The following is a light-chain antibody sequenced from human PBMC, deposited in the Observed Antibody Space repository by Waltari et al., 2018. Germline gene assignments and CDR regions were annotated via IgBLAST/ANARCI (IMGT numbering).Light chain of an antibody. V-gene: IGLV2-8*01. CDR3: SSYGGSNNVL. CDR2: EVA. Sequence: QSALTQPPSASGSPGQSVTIPCTGTSRDVGGIDYVSWYQLPPGKAPNILIYEVAKRPSGGPDRFSGSKSANTASLTVSDLHPEEEADYYCSSYGGSNNVLFGGGTKLTVL. J-gene: IGLJ2*01. CDR1: SRDVGGIDY.